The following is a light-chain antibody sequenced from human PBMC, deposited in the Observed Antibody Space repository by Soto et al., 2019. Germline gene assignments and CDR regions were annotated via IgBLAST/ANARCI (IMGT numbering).Light chain of an antibody. CDR1: SSDVGGYNY. CDR2: EVS. Sequence: QSALTQPPSASGSPGQSVTISCTGTSSDVGGYNYVSWYQQHPGNATKLMIYEVSKRPSGVPDRFSGSNAGNTASLTVSVLQEEDEADYYCISHEGRHNWVFGGGTKLTVL. J-gene: IGLJ2*01. V-gene: IGLV2-8*01. CDR3: ISHEGRHNWV.